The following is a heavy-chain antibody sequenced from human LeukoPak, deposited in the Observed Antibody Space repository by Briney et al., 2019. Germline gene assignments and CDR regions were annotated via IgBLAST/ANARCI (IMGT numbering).Heavy chain of an antibody. V-gene: IGHV3-30*02. CDR1: GFAFSSYG. J-gene: IGHJ4*02. D-gene: IGHD1-26*01. CDR2: IRYDGSNK. Sequence: GGSLRLSCAASGFAFSSYGMHWVRQAPGKGLEWVAFIRYDGSNKYYADSVKGRFTIPRDNSKNTLYLEMNSLRAEDTAVYYCAKGGSGSWFFDYWGQGTLVTVSS. CDR3: AKGGSGSWFFDY.